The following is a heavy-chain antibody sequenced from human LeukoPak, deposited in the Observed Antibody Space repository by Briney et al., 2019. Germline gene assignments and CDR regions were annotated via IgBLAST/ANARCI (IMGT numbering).Heavy chain of an antibody. V-gene: IGHV3-23*01. CDR1: GFFLSFFD. CDR3: AREPNGNDVGAFDM. J-gene: IGHJ3*02. CDR2: IFDGGDVF. Sequence: GGSVSLPCAASGFFLSFFDMLWVRHSPGVGLELISAIFDGGDVFYDGAAVRRCFTVTNDATTTTLFLIMNNRRADDAAVYYCAREPNGNDVGAFDMWGPGTTVTVSS. D-gene: IGHD1-1*01.